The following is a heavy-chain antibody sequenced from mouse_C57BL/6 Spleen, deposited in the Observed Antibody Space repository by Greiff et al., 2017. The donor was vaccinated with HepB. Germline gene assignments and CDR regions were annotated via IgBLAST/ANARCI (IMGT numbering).Heavy chain of an antibody. V-gene: IGHV5-4*01. D-gene: IGHD1-1*01. CDR1: GFTFSSYA. CDR3: ASLLRRYWYFDV. Sequence: EVQLVESGGGLVKPGGSLKLSCAASGFTFSSYAMSWVRQTPEKRLEWVATISDGGSYTYYPDNVKGRFTISRDNAKNNRYLQMSHLKSEDTAMYYCASLLRRYWYFDVWGTGTTVTVSS. CDR2: ISDGGSYT. J-gene: IGHJ1*03.